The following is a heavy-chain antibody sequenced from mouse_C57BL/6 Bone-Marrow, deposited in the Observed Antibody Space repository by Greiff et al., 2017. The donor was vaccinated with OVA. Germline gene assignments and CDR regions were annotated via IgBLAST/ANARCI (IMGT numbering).Heavy chain of an antibody. D-gene: IGHD4-1*01. CDR1: GFTFSDYG. CDR3: ARRGTGTDWYFDV. J-gene: IGHJ1*03. Sequence: EVQGVESGGGLVQPGGSLKLSCAASGFTFSDYGMAWVRQAPRKGPEWVAFISNLAYSIYYADTVTGRFTISRENAKNTLYLEMSSLRSEDTAMYYCARRGTGTDWYFDVWGTGTTVTVSS. V-gene: IGHV5-15*01. CDR2: ISNLAYSI.